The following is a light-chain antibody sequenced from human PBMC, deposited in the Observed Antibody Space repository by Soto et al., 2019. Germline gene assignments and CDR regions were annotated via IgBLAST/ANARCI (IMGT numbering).Light chain of an antibody. V-gene: IGKV1-5*03. Sequence: DIQMAQSPSTPSGSVGDRVTITCRASQTISSWLAWYQQKPGKAPKLLIYKASTLKSGVPSRFSGSGSGTDFTLTISSLQSEDFAVYYCQQYNNWPITFGQGTRLEIK. CDR1: QTISSW. CDR2: KAS. CDR3: QQYNNWPIT. J-gene: IGKJ5*01.